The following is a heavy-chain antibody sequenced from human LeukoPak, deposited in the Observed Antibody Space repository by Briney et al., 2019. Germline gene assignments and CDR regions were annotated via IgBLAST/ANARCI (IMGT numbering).Heavy chain of an antibody. CDR2: IKHSGST. D-gene: IGHD6-25*01. J-gene: IGHJ6*02. Sequence: SETLSLTCAVYGGSFSGYYWSWIRQPPGKRLEWIGEIKHSGSTNYNPSLKSRVTISVDTSKNQFSLKLSSVTAADTAVYYCARAQGLRAYYYYGMDVWGQGTTVTVSS. V-gene: IGHV4-34*01. CDR3: ARAQGLRAYYYYGMDV. CDR1: GGSFSGYY.